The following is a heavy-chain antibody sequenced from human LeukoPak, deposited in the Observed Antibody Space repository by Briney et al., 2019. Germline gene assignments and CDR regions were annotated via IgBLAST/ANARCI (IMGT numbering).Heavy chain of an antibody. D-gene: IGHD6-13*01. V-gene: IGHV4-4*07. Sequence: RTSGTLSLTCTVSGGSISSYYWSWIRQPAGKGLEWIGRIYTSGSTNYNPSLKSRVTMSVDTSKNQFSLKLSSVTAADTAVYYCARAGTGLPSSWTPYDAFDIWGQGTMVTVSS. CDR2: IYTSGST. CDR1: GGSISSYY. J-gene: IGHJ3*02. CDR3: ARAGTGLPSSWTPYDAFDI.